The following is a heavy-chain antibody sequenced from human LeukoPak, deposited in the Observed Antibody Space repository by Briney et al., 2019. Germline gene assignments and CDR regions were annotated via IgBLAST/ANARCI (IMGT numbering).Heavy chain of an antibody. CDR1: GFTFSSYW. D-gene: IGHD6-13*01. J-gene: IGHJ4*02. Sequence: GGSPRLSCAASGFTFSSYWMSWVRQAPGKGLEWVANIKQDGSEEYYVDSVKGRFTISRDNAKNSLYLQMNSLRAEDTAVYYCARAKTAAGRIYFDYWGQGTLVTVSS. V-gene: IGHV3-7*01. CDR3: ARAKTAAGRIYFDY. CDR2: IKQDGSEE.